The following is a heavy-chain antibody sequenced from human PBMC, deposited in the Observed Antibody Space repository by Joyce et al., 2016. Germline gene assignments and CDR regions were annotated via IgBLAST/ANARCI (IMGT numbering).Heavy chain of an antibody. CDR3: VKGPGEIVVGWFAS. Sequence: EVQLVESGGGLVQRGGSLRLSCSASGFTFRNYAMHCVRQAPGKRPKYVSSIDTNGGTTYYADSVKGRFIISRENSKNTLYLQMSLLRIEDTAIYYCVKGPGEIVVGWFASWGQGTLVAVSS. V-gene: IGHV3-64D*06. J-gene: IGHJ5*01. CDR1: GFTFRNYA. CDR2: IDTNGGTT. D-gene: IGHD2-15*01.